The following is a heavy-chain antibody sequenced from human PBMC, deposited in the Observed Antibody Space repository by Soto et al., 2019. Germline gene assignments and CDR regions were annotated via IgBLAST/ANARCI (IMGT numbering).Heavy chain of an antibody. CDR3: VRAGYNWNWDY. V-gene: IGHV3-53*01. J-gene: IGHJ4*02. CDR2: IYSGGST. D-gene: IGHD1-7*01. Sequence: PGGSLRLSCAASGFTVSSNYMSWVRQAPGKGLEWVSVIYSGGSTYYADSVKGRFTISRDNSKNTLYLQMNSLRAEDTAVYYCVRAGYNWNWDYWGQGTLVTVSS. CDR1: GFTVSSNY.